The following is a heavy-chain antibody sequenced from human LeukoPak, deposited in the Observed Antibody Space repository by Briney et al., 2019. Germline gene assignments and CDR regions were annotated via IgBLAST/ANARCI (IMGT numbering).Heavy chain of an antibody. CDR1: GYTFTSYG. CDR3: ARNAHQLPYYYYYMDV. J-gene: IGHJ6*03. D-gene: IGHD2-2*01. V-gene: IGHV1-18*01. Sequence: GASVKVSCKASGYTFTSYGISWVRQAPGQGLEWMGWISAYNGTTNYAQKLQGRVTMTTDTSTSTAYMELRSLRSDDTAVYYCARNAHQLPYYYYYMDVWGKGTTVTVSS. CDR2: ISAYNGTT.